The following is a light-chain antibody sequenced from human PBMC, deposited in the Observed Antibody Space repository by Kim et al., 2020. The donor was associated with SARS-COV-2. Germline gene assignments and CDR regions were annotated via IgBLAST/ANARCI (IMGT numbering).Light chain of an antibody. V-gene: IGLV4-69*01. J-gene: IGLJ3*02. CDR1: SGHSNYA. Sequence: QPVLTQSPSASASLGASVKLTCTLSSGHSNYAIAWHQQQPEKGPRYLMKLNSDGSHSKGDGIPDRFSGSSSGAERYLTISSLQSEDEADYYCQTWGTGNWVFSGGTQLTVL. CDR3: QTWGTGNWV. CDR2: LNSDGSH.